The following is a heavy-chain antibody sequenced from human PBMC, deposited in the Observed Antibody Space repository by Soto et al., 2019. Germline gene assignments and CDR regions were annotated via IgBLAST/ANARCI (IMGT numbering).Heavy chain of an antibody. J-gene: IGHJ5*02. CDR2: IYYSGST. Sequence: QLLESGPGLVKPSETLSLTCTVSGGSISSSSYYWGWIRQPPGKGLEWIGSIYYSGSTYYNPSLKSRVTISVDTSKNQFSLKLSSVTAADTAVYYCARLGREWPNWFDPWGQGTLVTVSS. V-gene: IGHV4-39*01. CDR3: ARLGREWPNWFDP. CDR1: GGSISSSSYY. D-gene: IGHD3-3*01.